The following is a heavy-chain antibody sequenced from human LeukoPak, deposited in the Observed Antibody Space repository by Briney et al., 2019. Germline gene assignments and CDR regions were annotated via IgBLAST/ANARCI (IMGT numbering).Heavy chain of an antibody. CDR3: ASLNYYYYYMDV. V-gene: IGHV4-34*01. CDR1: GGSFSGYY. J-gene: IGHJ6*03. CDR2: INHSGST. Sequence: PSETLSLTCAVYGGSFSGYYWSWIRQPPGKGLEWIGEINHSGSTNYNPSLKSRVTISVDTSKNQFSLKLSSVTAADTAVYYCASLNYYYYYMDVWGKGTTVTVS.